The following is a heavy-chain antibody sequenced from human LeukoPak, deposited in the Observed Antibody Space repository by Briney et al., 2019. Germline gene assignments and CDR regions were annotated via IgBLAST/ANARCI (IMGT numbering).Heavy chain of an antibody. CDR2: IYPGDSHT. J-gene: IGHJ5*02. V-gene: IGHV5-51*01. CDR3: AGAAVGTQSPMVGDWFDP. CDR1: GYKFTNYW. Sequence: GESLKISCKGSGYKFTNYWIAWVRQMPGKGLEWMRIIYPGDSHTRYSPSFQGQVIISVDESISTAYLQWNSLKASDSAVYYCAGAAVGTQSPMVGDWFDPWGQGTLVTVSS. D-gene: IGHD6-13*01.